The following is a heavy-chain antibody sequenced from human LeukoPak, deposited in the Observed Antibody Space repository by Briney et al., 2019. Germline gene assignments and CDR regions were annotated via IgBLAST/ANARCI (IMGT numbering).Heavy chain of an antibody. CDR2: LYSRGTST. Sequence: GGSLRLSCLASGSTVTNYAMHWVRQAPGKGLDYVSVLYSRGTSTYYADSVKGRFTVSRDSSKNTLFLQMSSLRVEDTAIYYCVRDSSGMDVWGRGTAVTVSS. CDR1: GSTVTNYA. J-gene: IGHJ6*02. V-gene: IGHV3-64D*06. CDR3: VRDSSGMDV.